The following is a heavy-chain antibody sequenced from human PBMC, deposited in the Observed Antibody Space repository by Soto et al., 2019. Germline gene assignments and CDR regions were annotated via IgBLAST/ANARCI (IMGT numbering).Heavy chain of an antibody. J-gene: IGHJ3*02. CDR2: ISYDGSNK. V-gene: IGHV3-30*18. D-gene: IGHD3-22*01. Sequence: QVQLEESGGGVVQPGRSLRLSCAASGFTFSSYDMHWVRQAPGKGLEWVAVISYDGSNKYYADSVKGRFTISRDNSKNTLYLQMNSLRAEDMAVYYCAKDGPYDTTLGAFDIWGQGTMVTVSS. CDR3: AKDGPYDTTLGAFDI. CDR1: GFTFSSYD.